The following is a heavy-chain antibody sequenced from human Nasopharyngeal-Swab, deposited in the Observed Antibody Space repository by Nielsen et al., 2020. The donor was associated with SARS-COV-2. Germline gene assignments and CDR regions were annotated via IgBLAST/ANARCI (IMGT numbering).Heavy chain of an antibody. J-gene: IGHJ4*02. V-gene: IGHV3-11*04. Sequence: GGSLRLSCAASGFTFSDYYMSWIRQAPGKGLEWVSYISSSGSTIYYADSVKGRFTISRDNAKNSLYPQMNSLRAEDTAVYYCAKVLVGATTVDYWGQGTLVTVSS. CDR3: AKVLVGATTVDY. D-gene: IGHD1-26*01. CDR2: ISSSGSTI. CDR1: GFTFSDYY.